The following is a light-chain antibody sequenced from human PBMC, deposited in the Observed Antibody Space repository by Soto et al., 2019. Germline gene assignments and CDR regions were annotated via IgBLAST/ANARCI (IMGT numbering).Light chain of an antibody. Sequence: DIQMTQSPSTLPASVGDRVTITCRASQSISNWLAWYQQKPGKAPKLLIYDATTLQSGVPSRFSGSSSGTEFTLTISSLQPADFATYYCQQYNSYSPLTFGGGTKVDIK. CDR2: DAT. CDR1: QSISNW. CDR3: QQYNSYSPLT. J-gene: IGKJ4*01. V-gene: IGKV1-5*01.